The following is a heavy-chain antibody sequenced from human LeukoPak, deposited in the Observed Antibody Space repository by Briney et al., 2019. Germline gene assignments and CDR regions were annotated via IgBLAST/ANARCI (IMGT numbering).Heavy chain of an antibody. CDR1: GFTFSSYS. V-gene: IGHV3-21*01. D-gene: IGHD2-2*01. CDR3: ARGDVVVPAAMAPDP. CDR2: ISSSSSYI. Sequence: GGSLRLSCAASGFTFSSYSMNWVRQAPGKELEWVSSISSSSSYIYYADSVKGRFTISRDNAKNTLYLQMNSLTAEDTAVYYCARGDVVVPAAMAPDPWGQGTLVTVSS. J-gene: IGHJ5*02.